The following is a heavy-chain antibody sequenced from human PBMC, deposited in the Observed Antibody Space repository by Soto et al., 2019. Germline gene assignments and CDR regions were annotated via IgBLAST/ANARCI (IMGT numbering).Heavy chain of an antibody. CDR3: ARVPRNWNPANFDY. Sequence: ASVKVSCKASGYTFTGYYMHWVRQAPGQGLEWMGWINPNSGGTNYAQKFQGRVTMTRDTSISTAYMELSRLRSDDTAVYYCARVPRNWNPANFDYWGRGTLVPVSS. J-gene: IGHJ4*02. CDR1: GYTFTGYY. D-gene: IGHD1-1*01. CDR2: INPNSGGT. V-gene: IGHV1-2*02.